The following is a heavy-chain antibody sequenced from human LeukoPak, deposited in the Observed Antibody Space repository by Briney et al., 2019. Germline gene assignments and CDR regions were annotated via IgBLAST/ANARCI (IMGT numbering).Heavy chain of an antibody. V-gene: IGHV3-7*04. CDR1: GFTFSGYW. CDR2: IKQDGTEK. J-gene: IGHJ4*02. Sequence: GGSLRLSCAASGFTFSGYWMSWVRQAPGKGLEWVANIKQDGTEKYYVDSVKGRFTISRDNAKNSLYLQMNSLRAEDTALYYCARDNANGGQGTLVTVPS. CDR3: ARDNAN.